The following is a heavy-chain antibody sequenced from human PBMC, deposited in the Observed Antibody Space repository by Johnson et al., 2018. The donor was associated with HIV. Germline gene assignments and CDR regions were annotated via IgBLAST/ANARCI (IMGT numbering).Heavy chain of an antibody. CDR1: GFTVSSNY. CDR2: IYSGGST. CDR3: ARDRPIAPFDI. Sequence: VQLVESGGGLIQPGGSLRLSCAASGFTVSSNYMSWVRQAPGKGLEGVSVIYSGGSTYYADSVKGRFTISRDNSKNTLYLQMNSLRAEDTAVYYCARDRPIAPFDIWGQGTMVTVSS. V-gene: IGHV3-66*03. J-gene: IGHJ3*02. D-gene: IGHD3-22*01.